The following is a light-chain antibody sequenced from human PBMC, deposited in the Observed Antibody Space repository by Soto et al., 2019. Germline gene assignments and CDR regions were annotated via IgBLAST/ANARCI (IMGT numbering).Light chain of an antibody. J-gene: IGKJ4*01. Sequence: DIVLTQSPATLSLSQGERSTISCMASQSVSSYLAWYTKNPGQDTRILIYGASSRDTGIPDRVSGGGSGTDFTLTISRLETEDGAVYYCQQLSSYPLTFGGGTKVDIK. V-gene: IGKV3-20*01. CDR1: QSVSSY. CDR3: QQLSSYPLT. CDR2: GAS.